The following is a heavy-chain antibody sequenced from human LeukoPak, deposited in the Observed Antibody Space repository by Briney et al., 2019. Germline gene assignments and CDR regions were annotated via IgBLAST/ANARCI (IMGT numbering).Heavy chain of an antibody. Sequence: GGSLRLSCTASGFTFGDYTMSWFRQAPGKGLEWVGRIRTKSDGETVDYAAPVKGRFTISRDDSKNTLFLQMNSLKTEDTAVYYCATPALGRRLYYYDYWGQGTLVTVSP. CDR1: GFTFGDYT. D-gene: IGHD3-16*01. CDR2: IRTKSDGETV. J-gene: IGHJ4*02. V-gene: IGHV3-15*07. CDR3: ATPALGRRLYYYDY.